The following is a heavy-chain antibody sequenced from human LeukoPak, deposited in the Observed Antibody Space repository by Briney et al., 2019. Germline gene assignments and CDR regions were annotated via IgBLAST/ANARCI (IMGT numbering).Heavy chain of an antibody. CDR2: IRSKAKSYAT. V-gene: IGHV3-73*01. Sequence: GGSLRLSCAASGXTFSGSALHWVRQASGKGLEWVGRIRSKAKSYATAYAASVRGRFTISRDDSKNTAYLQVNSLKTEDTAVYYCTGLSDSGDYDYWGQGTLVAVSS. CDR1: GXTFSGSA. J-gene: IGHJ4*02. CDR3: TGLSDSGDYDY. D-gene: IGHD4-17*01.